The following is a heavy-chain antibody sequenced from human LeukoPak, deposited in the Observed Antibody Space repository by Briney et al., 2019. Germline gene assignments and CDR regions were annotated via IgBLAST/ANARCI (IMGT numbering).Heavy chain of an antibody. CDR2: IYYSGST. D-gene: IGHD2-15*01. CDR1: GASISSSSNY. V-gene: IGHV4-39*01. J-gene: IGHJ4*02. CDR3: AFICTSGSCYSVDY. Sequence: SETLSLTCSVSGASISSSSNYWGWIRQPPGKGLEWIGSIYYSGSTDYNPSLRSRATISVDTSKNQFSLKLTSVTAADTAVYYCAFICTSGSCYSVDYWGQGTLVTVSS.